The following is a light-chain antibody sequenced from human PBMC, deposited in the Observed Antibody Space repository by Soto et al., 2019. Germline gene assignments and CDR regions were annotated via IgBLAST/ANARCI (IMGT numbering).Light chain of an antibody. CDR3: LQYDSRYT. J-gene: IGKJ2*01. CDR2: DVS. Sequence: DIQMTQSPSTLSASVGDRVTITCRASQSIGRWLAWYQQKPGKAPRLLIHDVSTLQSGVPSRFSGSGSGTEFTLTISSLQPDDFASYYCLQYDSRYTFGQGTKEEIK. CDR1: QSIGRW. V-gene: IGKV1-5*01.